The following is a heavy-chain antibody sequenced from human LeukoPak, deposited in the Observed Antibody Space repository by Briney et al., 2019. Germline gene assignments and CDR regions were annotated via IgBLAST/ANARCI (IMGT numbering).Heavy chain of an antibody. J-gene: IGHJ4*02. CDR3: ARGYSSSWYTIDY. Sequence: GGSLRLSCAASGFPFSSYAMHWVRQAPGKGLEWVAVISYDGSNKYYADSVKGRFTISRDDSKNTLYLQMNSLRAEDTAVYYCARGYSSSWYTIDYWGQGTLVTVSS. V-gene: IGHV3-30-3*01. CDR2: ISYDGSNK. CDR1: GFPFSSYA. D-gene: IGHD6-13*01.